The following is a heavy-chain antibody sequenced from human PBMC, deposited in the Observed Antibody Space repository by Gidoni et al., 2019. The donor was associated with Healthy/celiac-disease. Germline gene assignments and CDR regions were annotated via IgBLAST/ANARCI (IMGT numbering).Heavy chain of an antibody. D-gene: IGHD3-22*01. CDR3: ARESDYDSSPNWFDP. V-gene: IGHV4-59*01. CDR1: GGSISSYY. Sequence: QVQLQESGPGLVKPSETLSLTCTVSGGSISSYYWSWIRQPPGKGLEWIGYIYYSGSTNYNPSLKSRVTISVDTSKNQFSLKLSSVTAADTAVYYCARESDYDSSPNWFDPWGQGTLVTVSS. J-gene: IGHJ5*02. CDR2: IYYSGST.